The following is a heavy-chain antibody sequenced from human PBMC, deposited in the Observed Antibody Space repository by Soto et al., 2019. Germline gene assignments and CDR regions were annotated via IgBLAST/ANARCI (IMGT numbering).Heavy chain of an antibody. CDR3: ARTLGIKYGMDV. CDR2: ISYDGSNT. CDR1: GFTFSSYA. V-gene: IGHV3-30-3*01. D-gene: IGHD3-10*01. Sequence: GGALRLSCAASGFTFSSYAMHWVRQTPGKGLEWVALISYDGSNTYYADSVEGRFTISRDYSENTLYLQMNSLRAEDTAVYYCARTLGIKYGMDVWGQGTTVTVSS. J-gene: IGHJ6*02.